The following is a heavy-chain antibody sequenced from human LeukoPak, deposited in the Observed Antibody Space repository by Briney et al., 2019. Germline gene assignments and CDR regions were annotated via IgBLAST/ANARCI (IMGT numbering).Heavy chain of an antibody. V-gene: IGHV3-21*01. CDR3: ARVAGSSWYSGGSGYYYYMDV. J-gene: IGHJ6*03. CDR1: GFTFSSYS. D-gene: IGHD6-13*01. CDR2: ISSSSSYI. Sequence: VGSLRLSCAASGFTFSSYSMNWVRQAPGKGLEWVSSISSSSSYIYYADSVKGRFTISRDNAKNSLYLQMNSLRAEDTAVYYCARVAGSSWYSGGSGYYYYMDVWGKGTTVTVSS.